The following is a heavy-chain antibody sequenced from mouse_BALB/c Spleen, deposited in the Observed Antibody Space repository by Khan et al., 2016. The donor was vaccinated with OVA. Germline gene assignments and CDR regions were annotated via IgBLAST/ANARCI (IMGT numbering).Heavy chain of an antibody. J-gene: IGHJ1*01. CDR2: INTYNGEP. V-gene: IGHV9-1*02. CDR3: ARGASYWYFDV. CDR1: GYTFTNYG. Sequence: QIQLVQSGSELKKPGETVKISCKASGYTFTNYGMNWVKQAPGKGLKWMGWINTYNGEPTYTDDFKGRFAFSLETSASTAYLKINNLKNEDMATYFCARGASYWYFDVWGAGTTVTVSS.